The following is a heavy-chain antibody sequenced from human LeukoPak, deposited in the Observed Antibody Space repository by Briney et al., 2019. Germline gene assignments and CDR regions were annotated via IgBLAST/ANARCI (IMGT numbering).Heavy chain of an antibody. CDR3: ARDGSGSYYDRGWFDP. CDR2: MNPNSGST. J-gene: IGHJ5*02. CDR1: AYTFTSYN. V-gene: IGHV1-8*01. Sequence: ASVKVSCKASAYTFTSYNINWVRPATGQGLEWMGWMNPNSGSTGHAQKFQGRVTMTRNTSISTAYMELSSLTSEDTAVYYCARDGSGSYYDRGWFDPWGQGTLVTVSS. D-gene: IGHD3-10*01.